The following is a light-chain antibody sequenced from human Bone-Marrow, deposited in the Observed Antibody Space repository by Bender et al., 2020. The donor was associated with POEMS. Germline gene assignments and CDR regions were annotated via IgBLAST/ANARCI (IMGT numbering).Light chain of an antibody. V-gene: IGLV2-23*01. CDR1: SSDVRGSTL. J-gene: IGLJ1*01. CDR3: YSYAGSSTFV. Sequence: QSALPQPASMSGSPGQSITLSCTATSSDVRGSTLVSWYQHHPGKAPKLIIYEGTQRPSGVSDRFSGSRSGNTASLTISGLQAEDEADYYCYSYAGSSTFVFGTGTKVTVL. CDR2: EGT.